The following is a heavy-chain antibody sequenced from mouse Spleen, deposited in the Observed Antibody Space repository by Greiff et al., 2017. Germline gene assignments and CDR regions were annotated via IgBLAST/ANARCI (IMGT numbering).Heavy chain of an antibody. CDR1: GYTFTSYD. Sequence: QVQLQQSGPELVKPGASVKLSCKASGYTFTSYDINWVKQRPGQGLEWIGWIYPRDGSTKYNEKFKGKATLTVDTSSSTAYMELHSLTSEDSAVYFCASPGYGSSPYWYFDVWGAGTTVTVSS. V-gene: IGHV1-85*01. J-gene: IGHJ1*01. CDR3: ASPGYGSSPYWYFDV. D-gene: IGHD1-1*01. CDR2: IYPRDGST.